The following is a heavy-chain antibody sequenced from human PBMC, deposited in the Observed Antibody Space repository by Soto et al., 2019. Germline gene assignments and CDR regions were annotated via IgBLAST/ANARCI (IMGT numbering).Heavy chain of an antibody. J-gene: IGHJ5*02. V-gene: IGHV1-2*04. Sequence: QVQLVQSGAEVKKPGASVKVSCKASGYTFTGYYMHWVRQAPGQGLEWMGWINHNSGGTNYAQKFQGWVTMTRDTSISTAYMELSRLRSDDTAVYYCARVGDPSCPYNWFDPWGQGTLVTVSS. CDR3: ARVGDPSCPYNWFDP. CDR1: GYTFTGYY. CDR2: INHNSGGT. D-gene: IGHD3-16*01.